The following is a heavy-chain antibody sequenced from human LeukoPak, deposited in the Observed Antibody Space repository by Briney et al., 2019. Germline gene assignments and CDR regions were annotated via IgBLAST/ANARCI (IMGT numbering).Heavy chain of an antibody. V-gene: IGHV5-51*01. CDR2: IHPTDSHT. CDR3: ARVPYYDILTGSFNWFDP. Sequence: GESLKISCQGPGYSFTNYWIGWVRQMPGKGLEWMGIIHPTDSHTRYSPSFQGQVTISADKSITTAYLQWSSLKASDTAMYYCARVPYYDILTGSFNWFDPWGQGTLVTVSS. D-gene: IGHD3-9*01. CDR1: GYSFTNYW. J-gene: IGHJ5*02.